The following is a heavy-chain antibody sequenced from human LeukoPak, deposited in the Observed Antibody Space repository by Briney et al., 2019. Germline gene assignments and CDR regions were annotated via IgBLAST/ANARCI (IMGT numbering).Heavy chain of an antibody. D-gene: IGHD6-13*01. CDR3: ARDGSARWFDP. V-gene: IGHV4-39*07. Sequence: SETLSLTCTVSGGSISSSSYYWGWIRQPPGKGLEWIGSIYYSGSTYYNPSLKSRVTISVDTSKNQFSLKLSSVTAADTAVYYCARDGSARWFDPWGQGTLVTVSS. CDR2: IYYSGST. CDR1: GGSISSSSYY. J-gene: IGHJ5*02.